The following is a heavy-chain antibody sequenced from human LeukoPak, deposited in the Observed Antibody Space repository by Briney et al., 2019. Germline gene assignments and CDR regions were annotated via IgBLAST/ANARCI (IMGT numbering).Heavy chain of an antibody. J-gene: IGHJ4*02. D-gene: IGHD6-19*01. CDR3: ARGRMAVAGSYEY. CDR2: IKPDGSEK. V-gene: IGHV3-7*05. CDR1: GITFGSYW. Sequence: AGGSLRLSCAAPGITFGSYWMTWVRQAPGKGLECVANIKPDGSEKHYVDSVEGRFTISRDNAKNSLFLEMNSLRAEDTAVYYCARGRMAVAGSYEYWGQGTLVTVSS.